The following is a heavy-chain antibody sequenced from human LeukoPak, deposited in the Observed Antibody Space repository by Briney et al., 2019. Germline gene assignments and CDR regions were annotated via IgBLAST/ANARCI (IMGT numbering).Heavy chain of an antibody. CDR2: ISAYNGNT. CDR1: GYTFTSYG. V-gene: IGHV1-18*01. CDR3: ARDRYRYCSSTSCSNIWFDP. J-gene: IGHJ5*02. Sequence: ASVTVSCTASGYTFTSYGISWVRQAPGQGLEWMGWISAYNGNTNYAQKLQGRVTMTTDTSKSTAYMELRSLRSDDTAVYYCARDRYRYCSSTSCSNIWFDPWGQGTLVTVSS. D-gene: IGHD2-2*01.